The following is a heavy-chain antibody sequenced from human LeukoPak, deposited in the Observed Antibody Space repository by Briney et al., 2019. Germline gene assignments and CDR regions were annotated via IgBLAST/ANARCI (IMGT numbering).Heavy chain of an antibody. D-gene: IGHD3-3*01. CDR2: INQYGSEE. CDR1: GLTFSSYW. Sequence: GGSLRLSCAASGLTFSSYWMRWVRQAPGKGLEWVADINQYGSEEYYVDSVKGRFTISRDNAENSVYLEMNSLRAEDTAVYYCAREDQGFWRDFDLWGQGTLVTVSS. V-gene: IGHV3-7*01. CDR3: AREDQGFWRDFDL. J-gene: IGHJ4*02.